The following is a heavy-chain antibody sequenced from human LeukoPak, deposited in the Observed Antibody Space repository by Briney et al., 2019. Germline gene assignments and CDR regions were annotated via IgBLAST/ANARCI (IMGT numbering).Heavy chain of an antibody. CDR1: GFTFSSYG. CDR2: IWYDGSNK. D-gene: IGHD3-22*01. V-gene: IGHV3-33*01. Sequence: PGGSLRLSCAASGFTFSSYGMHWVRQAPGKGLEWVAVIWYDGSNKYYADSVKGRFTISRDNSKNTLYLQMNSLRAEDTAVYYCARVDSSGYYYVYAFDIWGQGTMVTVSS. J-gene: IGHJ3*02. CDR3: ARVDSSGYYYVYAFDI.